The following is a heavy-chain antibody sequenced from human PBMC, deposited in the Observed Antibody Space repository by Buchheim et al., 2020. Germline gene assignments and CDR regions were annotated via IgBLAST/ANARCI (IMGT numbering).Heavy chain of an antibody. CDR1: GFTFSSYS. V-gene: IGHV3-48*01. Sequence: EVQLVESGGGLVQPGGSLRLSCAASGFTFSSYSVNWVRQAPGKGLEWVSYISSSGRIIYYADSVKGRFTISRDNAKNSLYLQMNSLRVEDTAVYYCARASSSSWWGLFDYWGQGSL. J-gene: IGHJ4*02. CDR3: ARASSSSWWGLFDY. CDR2: ISSSGRII. D-gene: IGHD6-13*01.